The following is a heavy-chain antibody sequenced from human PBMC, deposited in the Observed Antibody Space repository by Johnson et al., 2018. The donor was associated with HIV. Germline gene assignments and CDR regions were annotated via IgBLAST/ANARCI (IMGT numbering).Heavy chain of an antibody. J-gene: IGHJ3*02. Sequence: VQLVESGGGLVQPGGSLRLSCAASGFTFSTYDMYWVRQATGKGLEWVSTIGTAGDTYYAGSVKGRFTISRDNSKNTLYLQMNSLRPEDTALYYCAKLVGADTSGALDIWGQGTMVTVSS. V-gene: IGHV3-13*01. CDR3: AKLVGADTSGALDI. CDR2: IGTAGDT. D-gene: IGHD1-26*01. CDR1: GFTFSTYD.